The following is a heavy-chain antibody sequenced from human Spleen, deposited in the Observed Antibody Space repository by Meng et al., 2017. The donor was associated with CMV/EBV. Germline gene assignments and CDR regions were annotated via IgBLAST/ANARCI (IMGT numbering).Heavy chain of an antibody. D-gene: IGHD3-22*01. CDR2: INHSGST. Sequence: SETLSLTCAVYGGSFSGYYWSWIRQPPGKGLEWIGEINHSGSTNYNPSLKSRVTISVDTSKNQFSLKLSSVTAADTAVYYCARVDSSGYYLTFDYWGQGTLVTVSS. V-gene: IGHV4-34*01. J-gene: IGHJ4*02. CDR3: ARVDSSGYYLTFDY. CDR1: GGSFSGYY.